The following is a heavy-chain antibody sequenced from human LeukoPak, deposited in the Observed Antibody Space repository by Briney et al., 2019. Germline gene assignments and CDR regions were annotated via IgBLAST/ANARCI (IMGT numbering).Heavy chain of an antibody. CDR1: GFTVGSNY. V-gene: IGHV3-53*01. D-gene: IGHD5-12*01. J-gene: IGHJ4*02. Sequence: GGSXRLSCAASGFTVGSNYMRWVRQAPGKGLEWVSVIYSGGSTYYSDSVTGRFTISRDNSKNTLYLQMNSLRAEDTAVYYCARDPEYSGYEVYFDYWGQGTLVTVSS. CDR2: IYSGGST. CDR3: ARDPEYSGYEVYFDY.